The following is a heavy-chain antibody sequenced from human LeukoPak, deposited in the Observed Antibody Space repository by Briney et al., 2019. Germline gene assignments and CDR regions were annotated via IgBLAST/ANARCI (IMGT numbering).Heavy chain of an antibody. CDR3: TRLSYSLRPGGDNYYDSSGYQYYLDY. V-gene: IGHV3-49*04. J-gene: IGHJ4*02. CDR2: IRSKAYGGTT. Sequence: GGSLRLSCTASGFTFGDYAMSWVRQAPGKGLEWVGFIRSKAYGGTTEYAASVKGRFTISRDDSKSIAYLQMNSLKTEDTAVYYCTRLSYSLRPGGDNYYDSSGYQYYLDYWGQGTLVTVSS. D-gene: IGHD3-22*01. CDR1: GFTFGDYA.